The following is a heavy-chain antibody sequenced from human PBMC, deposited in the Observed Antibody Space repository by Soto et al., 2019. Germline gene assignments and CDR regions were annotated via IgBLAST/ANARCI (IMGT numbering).Heavy chain of an antibody. V-gene: IGHV1-18*01. CDR2: ISAYNGNT. CDR3: ARSSGGNFGIMIERTNWFAP. J-gene: IGHJ5*02. CDR1: GYTFTSYG. D-gene: IGHD3-22*01. Sequence: GASVKVSCKASGYTFTSYGISWVRQAPGQGLEWMGWISAYNGNTNYAQKLQGRVTLTRDTSASTVYMEVSSLTSEDTAMYYCARSSGGNFGIMIERTNWFAPWGQGTLVTVSS.